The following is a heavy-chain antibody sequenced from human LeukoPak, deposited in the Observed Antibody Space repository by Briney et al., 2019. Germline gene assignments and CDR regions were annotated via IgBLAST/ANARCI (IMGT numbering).Heavy chain of an antibody. CDR2: ISSSSSTI. J-gene: IGHJ5*02. CDR3: AGELEYSSPRWFDP. V-gene: IGHV3-48*04. CDR1: GFTFSSYS. D-gene: IGHD6-6*01. Sequence: PGGSLSLSCAASGFTFSSYSMNWVRQAPGKGLEWVSYISSSSSTIYYADSVKGRFTISRDNAKNSLYLQMNSLRAEDTAVYYCAGELEYSSPRWFDPWGQGTLVTVSS.